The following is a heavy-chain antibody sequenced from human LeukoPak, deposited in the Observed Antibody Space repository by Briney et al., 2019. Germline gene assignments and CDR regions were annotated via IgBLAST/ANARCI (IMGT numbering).Heavy chain of an antibody. CDR2: ISSSTSFI. D-gene: IGHD1-20*01. J-gene: IGHJ4*02. CDR1: GFTFNSYT. CDR3: ARGGLTGDFDF. V-gene: IGHV3-21*04. Sequence: GGSLRLSCAASGFTFNSYTMNWVRQAPGKGLEWVSSISSSTSFIYYADSVKGRFTISRDNAKNSLYLQMNSLRAEDTAVYYRARGGLTGDFDFWGQGTLVTVSS.